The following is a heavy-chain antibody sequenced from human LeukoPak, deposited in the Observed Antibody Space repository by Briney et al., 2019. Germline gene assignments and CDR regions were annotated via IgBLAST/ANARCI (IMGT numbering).Heavy chain of an antibody. CDR3: ARGLTTVTTDAFDI. CDR1: GGTFSSYT. V-gene: IGHV1-69*02. J-gene: IGHJ3*02. CDR2: IIPILGIA. D-gene: IGHD4-11*01. Sequence: SVKVSCKASGGTFSSYTISWVRQAPGQGREWMGRIIPILGIANYAQKFKGRVTITADKSTSTAYMELSSLRSEDTAVYYCARGLTTVTTDAFDIWGQGTMVTVSS.